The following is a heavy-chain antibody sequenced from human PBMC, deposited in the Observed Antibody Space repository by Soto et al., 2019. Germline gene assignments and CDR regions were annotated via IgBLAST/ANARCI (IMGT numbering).Heavy chain of an antibody. CDR2: ITSSDDIT. D-gene: IGHD3-3*01. Sequence: EVQLFESGGGFVESGGSLRLSCAASGFIFQDYAMSWVRQAPGKGLEWVSTITSSDDITYSADSVRGRVTISRDNSANILFLLLPDLSVDDTATYYCAKGDSSGSFDHSRGYSTPDHWGLGTLVTVSS. CDR1: GFIFQDYA. J-gene: IGHJ5*02. CDR3: AKGDSSGSFDHSRGYSTPDH. V-gene: IGHV3-23*01.